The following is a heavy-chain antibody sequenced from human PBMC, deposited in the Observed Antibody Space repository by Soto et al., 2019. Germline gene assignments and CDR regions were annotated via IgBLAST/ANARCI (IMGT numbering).Heavy chain of an antibody. J-gene: IGHJ4*02. Sequence: QVQLVQSGAEVKKPGASVKVSCKASGYTFTSYDINWVRQATGQGLEWMGWMNPNSGNTGYAQKFQDRVTMPRNTSISTAYMVLSSLRSEDTAVYYCARSVTYYYDSSARDYWGQGTLVTVSS. CDR2: MNPNSGNT. V-gene: IGHV1-8*01. CDR1: GYTFTSYD. D-gene: IGHD3-22*01. CDR3: ARSVTYYYDSSARDY.